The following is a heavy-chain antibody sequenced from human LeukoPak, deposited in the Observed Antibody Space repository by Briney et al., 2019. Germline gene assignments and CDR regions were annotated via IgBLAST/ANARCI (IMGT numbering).Heavy chain of an antibody. V-gene: IGHV5-51*01. CDR2: IYPGDSDT. Sequence: GESLQIPCKGSGYSFTSYWIGRVRHMPGEGLEGMGIIYPGDSDTRYSPSFQGQVTISADKSISTAYLQWSSLKASDTAMYYCARVIPIAVAATEYYFDYWGQGTLVTVSS. J-gene: IGHJ4*02. CDR3: ARVIPIAVAATEYYFDY. CDR1: GYSFTSYW. D-gene: IGHD6-19*01.